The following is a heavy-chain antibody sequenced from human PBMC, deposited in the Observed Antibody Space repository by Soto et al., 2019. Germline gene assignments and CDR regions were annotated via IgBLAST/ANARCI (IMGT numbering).Heavy chain of an antibody. Sequence: EVHLLESGGGLVQPGGSLRLSCAASGFTFSTYWMSWVRQAPGKGLEWVANIKKDGSEKYYVDSVKGRFTISRDNAKNSLFLQMSNLRADDTAVYYCATWSNKAMVLHWYFDLWGRGTLVTVSS. CDR2: IKKDGSEK. D-gene: IGHD5-18*01. CDR3: ATWSNKAMVLHWYFDL. V-gene: IGHV3-7*03. J-gene: IGHJ2*01. CDR1: GFTFSTYW.